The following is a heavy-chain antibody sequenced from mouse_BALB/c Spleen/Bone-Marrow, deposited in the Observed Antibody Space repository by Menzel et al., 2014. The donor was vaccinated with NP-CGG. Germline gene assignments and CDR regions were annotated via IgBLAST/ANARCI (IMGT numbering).Heavy chain of an antibody. D-gene: IGHD1-1*01. CDR3: ARDYYGSLYAMDY. CDR1: GFSLTSYG. J-gene: IGHJ4*01. Sequence: QVQLKESGPGLVAPSQSLSITCTVSGFSLTSYGVHWVRQPPGKGLEWLGVIWAGGSTNYNSALMSRLSISEDNSKSQVFLKMNSLQTDDTAMYYCARDYYGSLYAMDYWGQGTSVTVSS. CDR2: IWAGGST. V-gene: IGHV2-9*02.